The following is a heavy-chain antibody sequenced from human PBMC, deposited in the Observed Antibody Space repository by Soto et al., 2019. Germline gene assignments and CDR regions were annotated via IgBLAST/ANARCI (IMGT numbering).Heavy chain of an antibody. V-gene: IGHV1-18*04. Sequence: QALLEQSGPEVKKPGDSVRISCWLYNSFLPTSFFTGLRKAPGQGFEWMGWISAYDGGTLSALKFRNTLVMTTDSMTNMAYMQLWDLTFDDTAVYFCARGGGPYLRPLEIWGQGTPVTVSS. CDR3: ARGGGPYLRPLEI. J-gene: IGHJ4*01. CDR2: ISAYDGGT. D-gene: IGHD3-16*01. CDR1: NSFLPTSF.